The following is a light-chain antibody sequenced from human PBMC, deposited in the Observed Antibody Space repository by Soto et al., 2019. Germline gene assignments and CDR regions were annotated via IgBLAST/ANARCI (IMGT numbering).Light chain of an antibody. V-gene: IGKV3-15*01. CDR3: QQYLDWPLT. J-gene: IGKJ4*01. CDR2: GVS. Sequence: EIVMTQSPGTLSVSPGEGVTLSCRASQSITTNLAWYQQKPGQTPRLFIYGVSTRASGIPGRFSGSGSGTDFTLTISSLQSEDSAVYYCQQYLDWPLTFGGGTKVEI. CDR1: QSITTN.